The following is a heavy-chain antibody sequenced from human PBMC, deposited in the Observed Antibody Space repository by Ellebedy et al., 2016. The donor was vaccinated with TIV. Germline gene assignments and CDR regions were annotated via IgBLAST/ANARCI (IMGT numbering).Heavy chain of an antibody. V-gene: IGHV2-5*01. CDR1: GFSLSTSGVG. CDR2: IYWNDDK. Sequence: SGPTLVKPTQTLTLTCTFSGFSLSTSGVGVGWIRQPPGKALELLALIYWNDDKRYSPSLKSRLTITKDTSKNQVVLTMTNMDPVDTATYYCAHRRDTAMADGEFDYWGQGTLVTVSS. CDR3: AHRRDTAMADGEFDY. J-gene: IGHJ4*02. D-gene: IGHD5-18*01.